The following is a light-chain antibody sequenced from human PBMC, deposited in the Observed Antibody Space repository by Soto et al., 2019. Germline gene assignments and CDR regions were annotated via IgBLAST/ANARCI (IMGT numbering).Light chain of an antibody. CDR2: DVS. Sequence: QSALTQPASVSGSPGQSITISCTGTSSDVCGYNHVSWYQQHPGKAPKLMIFDVSNRPSGVSNRFSGSKSGNTASLTISGLQAEDEADYYCSSYTSSSSVVFGGGTKLTVL. CDR3: SSYTSSSSVV. CDR1: SSDVCGYNH. V-gene: IGLV2-14*01. J-gene: IGLJ2*01.